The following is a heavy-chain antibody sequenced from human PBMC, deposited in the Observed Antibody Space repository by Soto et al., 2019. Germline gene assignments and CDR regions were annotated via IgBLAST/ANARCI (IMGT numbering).Heavy chain of an antibody. CDR1: GYSFTSYW. J-gene: IGHJ6*02. D-gene: IGHD3-10*01. CDR2: IDPSDSYT. Sequence: PVESLKISCKGSGYSFTSYWISWVRQMPGKGLEWMGRIDPSDSYTNYSPSFQGHVTISADKSISTAYLQWSSLKASDTAMYYCARRRYYGSGSYYKGAYYYYGMDVWGQGTTVTVS. V-gene: IGHV5-10-1*01. CDR3: ARRRYYGSGSYYKGAYYYYGMDV.